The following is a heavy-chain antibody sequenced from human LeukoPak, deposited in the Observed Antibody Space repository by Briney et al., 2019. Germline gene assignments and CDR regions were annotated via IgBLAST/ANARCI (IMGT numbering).Heavy chain of an antibody. D-gene: IGHD2/OR15-2a*01. CDR1: GFTFSDYI. CDR3: TRDGGDSTKTAFDM. Sequence: GGSLRLSCAASGFTFSDYILDWVRQAPGKGLEWVGRIRRGTNNYTTEYAASVKGRFIISRDDSKTSLFLHMNSLNTANPDVYHCTRDGGDSTKTAFDMWGQGTMVTVSS. CDR2: IRRGTNNYTT. J-gene: IGHJ3*02. V-gene: IGHV3-72*01.